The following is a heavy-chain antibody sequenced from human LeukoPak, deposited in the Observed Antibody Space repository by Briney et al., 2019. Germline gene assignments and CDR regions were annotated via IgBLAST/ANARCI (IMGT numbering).Heavy chain of an antibody. V-gene: IGHV1-69*05. J-gene: IGHJ4*02. CDR3: AARTTMVRGVPDY. CDR1: GGTFSSYA. Sequence: SVKVSCKASGGTFSSYAISWVRQAPGQGLEWMGGIIPIFGTANYAQKFQGRVTITTDESTSTAYMELSSLRSEDTAVYYCAARTTMVRGVPDYWGQGTLVTVSS. CDR2: IIPIFGTA. D-gene: IGHD3-10*01.